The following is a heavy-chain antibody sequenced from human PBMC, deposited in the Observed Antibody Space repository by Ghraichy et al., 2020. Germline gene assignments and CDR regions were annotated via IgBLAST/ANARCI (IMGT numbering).Heavy chain of an antibody. Sequence: GGSLRLSCAASGFTFSSYWIHWVRQSPGMGLVWVSRINTDGSSTNYADSVKGRFTISRDNAKNTLYLQMNSLRAEDTAVYYCARGRGGNYFDYWGQGTLVTVSS. V-gene: IGHV3-74*01. CDR3: ARGRGGNYFDY. CDR2: INTDGSST. J-gene: IGHJ4*02. CDR1: GFTFSSYW.